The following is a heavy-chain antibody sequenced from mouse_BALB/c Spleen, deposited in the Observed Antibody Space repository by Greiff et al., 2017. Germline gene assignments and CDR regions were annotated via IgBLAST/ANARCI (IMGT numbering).Heavy chain of an antibody. CDR3: ARWMITTGGYFDV. CDR1: GFTFSSFG. J-gene: IGHJ1*01. Sequence: EVHLVESGGGLVQPGGSRKLSCAASGFTFSSFGMHWVRQAPEKGLEWVAYISSGSSTIYYADTVKGRFTISRDNPKNTLFLQMTSLRSEDTAMYYCARWMITTGGYFDVWGAGTTGTVSS. V-gene: IGHV5-17*02. D-gene: IGHD2-4*01. CDR2: ISSGSSTI.